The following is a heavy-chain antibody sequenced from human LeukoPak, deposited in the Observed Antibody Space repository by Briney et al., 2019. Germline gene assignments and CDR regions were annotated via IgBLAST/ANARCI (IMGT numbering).Heavy chain of an antibody. J-gene: IGHJ4*02. CDR3: ARDDFSSGWSLFDY. CDR1: GFTFSDYY. CDR2: ISSSSSYT. Sequence: NPGGSLRLSCAASGFTFSDYYMSWIRQAPGKGLEWVSYISSSSSYTNYADSVKGRFTISRDNAKNSLYLQMNSLRAEDTAVYYCARDDFSSGWSLFDYWGQGTLVTVPS. D-gene: IGHD6-19*01. V-gene: IGHV3-11*06.